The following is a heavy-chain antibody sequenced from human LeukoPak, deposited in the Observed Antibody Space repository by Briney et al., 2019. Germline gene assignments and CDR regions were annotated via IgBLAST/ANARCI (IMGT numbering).Heavy chain of an antibody. CDR1: GFTFSSYG. D-gene: IGHD2-2*01. CDR3: AKPALPSQDAFDI. CDR2: ISYDGSNK. Sequence: GGSLTLSCAASGFTFSSYGMHWVRQAPGKGLEWVAVISYDGSNKYYADSVKGRFTISRDNSKNTLYLQMNSLRAEDTAVYYCAKPALPSQDAFDIWGQGTMVTVSS. J-gene: IGHJ3*02. V-gene: IGHV3-30*18.